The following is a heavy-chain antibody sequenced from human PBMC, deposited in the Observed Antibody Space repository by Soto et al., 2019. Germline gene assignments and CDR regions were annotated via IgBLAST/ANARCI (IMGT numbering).Heavy chain of an antibody. J-gene: IGHJ5*01. D-gene: IGHD3-9*01. V-gene: IGHV3-23*01. CDR1: GFTFSSYA. CDR2: ISGSGATT. Sequence: GGSLRLSCAASGFTFSSYAMTWVRQAPGKGLEWVSGISGSGATTSYADSVKGRFTVSRDNSKNTLYLQMNSLRVEDTAVYYCAKLRYFDWSSYNWFEYWGQGTPVSVAS. CDR3: AKLRYFDWSSYNWFEY.